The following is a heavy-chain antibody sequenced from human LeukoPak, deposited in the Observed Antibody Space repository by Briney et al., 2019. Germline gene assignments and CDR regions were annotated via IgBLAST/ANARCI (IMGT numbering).Heavy chain of an antibody. D-gene: IGHD3-9*01. CDR3: AKLPYYDILTGNDY. CDR2: ISGSGGST. J-gene: IGHJ4*02. CDR1: GFTFGSYG. Sequence: GGSLRLSCAASGFTFGSYGMSWVRQAPGKGLEWVSAISGSGGSTYYADSVKGRFTISRDNSKNTLYLQMNSLRAEDTAVYYCAKLPYYDILTGNDYWGQGTLVTVSS. V-gene: IGHV3-23*01.